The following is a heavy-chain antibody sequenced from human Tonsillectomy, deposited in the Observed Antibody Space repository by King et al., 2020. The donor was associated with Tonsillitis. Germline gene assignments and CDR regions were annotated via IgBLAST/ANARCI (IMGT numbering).Heavy chain of an antibody. J-gene: IGHJ3*01. CDR2: IKQDGGVV. CDR3: ARDTSRGQGTFWHDVFDL. D-gene: IGHD2/OR15-2a*01. CDR1: EFVPGTYW. Sequence: VQLVESGGDLVRPGGSLRLSCVASEFVPGTYWMTWVRQAPGKGLEWVANIKQDGGVVNYLDSVRGRFTVSRENAKNSMYLQMNSLRVEDTALYFCARDTSRGQGTFWHDVFDLWGQGTVVTVSS. V-gene: IGHV3-7*04.